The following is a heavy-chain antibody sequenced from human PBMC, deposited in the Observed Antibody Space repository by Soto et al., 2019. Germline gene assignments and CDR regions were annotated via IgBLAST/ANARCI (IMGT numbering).Heavy chain of an antibody. Sequence: EVQLVESGGGLVQPGGSLRLSCAASGFTFSSYSMNWVRQAPGKGVEWVSYISSSSSTIYYADSVKGRFTISRDNAKNSLYLQMNSRTAEDTAVYYCAREGYYYDSRPKYGMDVWGQGTTVTVSS. CDR3: AREGYYYDSRPKYGMDV. D-gene: IGHD3-22*01. V-gene: IGHV3-48*01. CDR2: ISSSSSTI. CDR1: GFTFSSYS. J-gene: IGHJ6*02.